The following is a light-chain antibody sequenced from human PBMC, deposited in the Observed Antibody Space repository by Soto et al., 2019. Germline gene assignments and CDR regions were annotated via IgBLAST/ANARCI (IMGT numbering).Light chain of an antibody. Sequence: DIVLTQSPGTLSLSPGERATLSCRASQSVNNDYLAWYQKKPGQAPRLLFYGASSRATGIPDRVSGSGAGTDFTLTISRLEPEDFAVYYCQLYGSSPEWTFGQGTKVEIK. CDR1: QSVNNDY. J-gene: IGKJ1*01. CDR2: GAS. V-gene: IGKV3-20*01. CDR3: QLYGSSPEWT.